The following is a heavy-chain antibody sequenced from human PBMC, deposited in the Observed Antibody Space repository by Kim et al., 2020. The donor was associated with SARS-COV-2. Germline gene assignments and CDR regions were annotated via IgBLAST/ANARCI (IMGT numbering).Heavy chain of an antibody. Sequence: SETLSLTCAVYGGSFSGYYWSWIRQPPGKGLEWIGEINHSGSTNYNPSLKSRVTISVDTSKNQFSLKLSSVTAADTAVYYCARRGVLRVTYYYDSSGYYYDYWGQGTLVTVSS. J-gene: IGHJ4*02. CDR2: INHSGST. CDR1: GGSFSGYY. CDR3: ARRGVLRVTYYYDSSGYYYDY. V-gene: IGHV4-34*01. D-gene: IGHD3-22*01.